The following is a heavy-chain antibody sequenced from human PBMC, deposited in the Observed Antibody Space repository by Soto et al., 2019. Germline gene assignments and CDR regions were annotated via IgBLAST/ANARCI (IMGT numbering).Heavy chain of an antibody. Sequence: EVQLVESGGGLVQPGGSLRLSCGASGFSFNTYWMSWVRQAPGNGLEWVANIKQDGSEKSYVNSVKGRFTISRDNAKDSLYLQMDSLRAEDTAVYYCARVNYGDYYYYYMDVWGKGTTVTVSS. J-gene: IGHJ6*03. CDR2: IKQDGSEK. D-gene: IGHD4-17*01. CDR3: ARVNYGDYYYYYMDV. V-gene: IGHV3-7*01. CDR1: GFSFNTYW.